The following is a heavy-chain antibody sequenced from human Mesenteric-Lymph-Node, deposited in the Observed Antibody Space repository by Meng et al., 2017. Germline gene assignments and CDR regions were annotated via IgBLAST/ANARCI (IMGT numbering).Heavy chain of an antibody. Sequence: GESLKIPCAASGFTFSSYWMSWVRQAPGKGLEWVANIRQDGSVKSYVDPVKGRFTISRDNAKNSLYLQMNSLRAEDTAVYYCARGIGAANWFDPWGQGTLVTVSS. D-gene: IGHD2-15*01. CDR3: ARGIGAANWFDP. V-gene: IGHV3-7*01. CDR1: GFTFSSYW. CDR2: IRQDGSVK. J-gene: IGHJ5*02.